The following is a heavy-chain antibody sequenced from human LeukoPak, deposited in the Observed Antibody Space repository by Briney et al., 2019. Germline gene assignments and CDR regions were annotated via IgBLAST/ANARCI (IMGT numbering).Heavy chain of an antibody. CDR2: INNIGENT. J-gene: IGHJ4*02. CDR3: AKQLVFDY. CDR1: GFTFRFYT. V-gene: IGHV3-23*01. D-gene: IGHD5-18*01. Sequence: GGSLRLSCAASGFTFRFYTMSWVRQAPGKGLEWVSSINNIGENTFYADSVKGRFTISRDNSKNTLYLQMNSLRAEDTAVYYCAKQLVFDYWGQGTLVTVSS.